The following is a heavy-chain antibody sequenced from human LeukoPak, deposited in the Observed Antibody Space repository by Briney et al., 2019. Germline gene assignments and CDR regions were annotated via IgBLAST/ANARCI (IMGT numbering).Heavy chain of an antibody. CDR3: ARDHTHVFLWFGELDDWFDP. CDR2: INAGNGNT. J-gene: IGHJ5*02. CDR1: GYTFTSYA. Sequence: ASVKVSCKASGYTFTSYAMHWVRQAPGQRLEWMGWINAGNGNTKYSQKFQGRVTITRDTSASTAYMELSSLRSEDTAVYYCARDHTHVFLWFGELDDWFDPWGQGTLVTVSS. V-gene: IGHV1-3*01. D-gene: IGHD3-10*01.